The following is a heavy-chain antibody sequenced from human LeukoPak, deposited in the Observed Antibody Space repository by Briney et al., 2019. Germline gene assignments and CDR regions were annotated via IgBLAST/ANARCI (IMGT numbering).Heavy chain of an antibody. CDR3: AKERTYDSSGYYDY. D-gene: IGHD3-22*01. V-gene: IGHV3-23*01. J-gene: IGHJ4*02. Sequence: GGSLRLSCAASGFTFSSYAMSWVRQAPGKGLEWASAISGSGGSTYYADSVKGRFTISRDNSKNTLYLQMNSLRAEDTAVYYCAKERTYDSSGYYDYWGQGTLVTVSS. CDR1: GFTFSSYA. CDR2: ISGSGGST.